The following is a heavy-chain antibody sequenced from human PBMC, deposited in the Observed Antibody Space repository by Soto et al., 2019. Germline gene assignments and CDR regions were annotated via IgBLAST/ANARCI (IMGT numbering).Heavy chain of an antibody. CDR3: ARAWLDVYYYYGMDV. J-gene: IGHJ6*02. CDR1: GGSFSGYY. CDR2: INHSGST. Sequence: SETLSLTCAVYGGSFSGYYCSWIRQPPGKGLEWIGEINHSGSTNYNPSLKRRVTISVDTSKNQVSLKLSSVTAADTAVYYCARAWLDVYYYYGMDVWGQGTTVTVSS. V-gene: IGHV4-34*01. D-gene: IGHD6-19*01.